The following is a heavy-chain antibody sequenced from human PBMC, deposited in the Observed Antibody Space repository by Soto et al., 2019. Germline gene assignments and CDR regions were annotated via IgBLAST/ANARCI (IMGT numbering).Heavy chain of an antibody. D-gene: IGHD4-17*01. J-gene: IGHJ4*02. Sequence: EVQLVESGGGLVQPGRSLRLSCVASGFTADDYAMHWVRQAPGKGLEWVSGISSNSDTIDYADSVKGRFTISRDNAKNSLFLQMKSLRPEDTALYYCAKDMKWGGMTTIHYLDSWGQGTLVTVSS. CDR2: ISSNSDTI. V-gene: IGHV3-9*02. CDR3: AKDMKWGGMTTIHYLDS. CDR1: GFTADDYA.